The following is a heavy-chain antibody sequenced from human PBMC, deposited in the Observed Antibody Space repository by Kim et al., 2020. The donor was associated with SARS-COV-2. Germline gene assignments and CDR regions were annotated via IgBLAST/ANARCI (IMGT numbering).Heavy chain of an antibody. J-gene: IGHJ4*02. D-gene: IGHD6-19*01. CDR1: GFTFSSHW. V-gene: IGHV3-74*01. CDR3: ARRQFTSGWYYFDY. Sequence: GGSLRLSCAASGFTFSSHWMHWVRQAPGKGLVWVSRINSDGSTISYADSVKGRFTISRDNAKHTLYLQMNSLTAEDTAVYYCARRQFTSGWYYFDYLVQG. CDR2: INSDGSTI.